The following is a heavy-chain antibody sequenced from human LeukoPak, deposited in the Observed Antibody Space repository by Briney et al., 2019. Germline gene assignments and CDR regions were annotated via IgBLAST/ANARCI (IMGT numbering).Heavy chain of an antibody. CDR3: ARDLGVYSRYYFDY. J-gene: IGHJ4*02. Sequence: GGSLRLSCVASGFSFSSYSMNWVRQAPGKGLEWVSYISSSSSTIYYAVSVKGRFTISRDNAKNSLYLQMNSLRVEDTAVYYCARDLGVYSRYYFDYWGKGTLVTVSS. D-gene: IGHD2-8*01. V-gene: IGHV3-48*01. CDR2: ISSSSSTI. CDR1: GFSFSSYS.